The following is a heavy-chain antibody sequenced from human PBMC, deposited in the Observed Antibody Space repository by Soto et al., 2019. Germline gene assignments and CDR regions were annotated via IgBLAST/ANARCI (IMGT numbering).Heavy chain of an antibody. CDR1: GFTFSDYA. D-gene: IGHD2-15*01. V-gene: IGHV3-23*04. CDR2: IGSDGGSA. Sequence: EVQLVESGGDLVQPGGSLRLSCAASGFTFSDYAMSWVRQAPGKGLVWVSAIGSDGGSAWYADSVKGRFAISRDNSKDTLFLQMNSLRGEDTAIYYCAKAGCGSGGCYPYYFDHWGQGTLVTVSS. CDR3: AKAGCGSGGCYPYYFDH. J-gene: IGHJ4*02.